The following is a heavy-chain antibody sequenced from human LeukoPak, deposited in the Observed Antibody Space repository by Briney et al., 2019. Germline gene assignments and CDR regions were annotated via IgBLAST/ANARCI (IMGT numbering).Heavy chain of an antibody. J-gene: IGHJ4*02. V-gene: IGHV1-2*02. CDR1: GYTFTGYY. D-gene: IGHD2-2*01. CDR2: INPNSGGT. CDR3: ARVGHPTDIVAVPAARSDLGTFDY. Sequence: ASVKVSCKASGYTFTGYYMHWVRQAPGQGLEWMGWINPNSGGTNYAQKFQGRVPMTRDTSISTAYMELSRLTSDDTAVYYCARVGHPTDIVAVPAARSDLGTFDYWGQGTLVTVSS.